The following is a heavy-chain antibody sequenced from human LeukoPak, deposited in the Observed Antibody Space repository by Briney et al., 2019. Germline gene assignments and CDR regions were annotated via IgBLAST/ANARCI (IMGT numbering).Heavy chain of an antibody. V-gene: IGHV1-2*02. D-gene: IGHD4-17*01. CDR2: INPNSGGT. CDR1: GYTFTGYY. CDR3: ARSDDYGDYEYFDY. J-gene: IGHJ4*02. Sequence: ASVKVSCKASGYTFTGYYMHWVRQAPGQGLEWMGWINPNSGGTNYSQKFQGRVTITRDTSASTAYMELSSLRSEDTAVYYCARSDDYGDYEYFDYWGQGTLVTVSS.